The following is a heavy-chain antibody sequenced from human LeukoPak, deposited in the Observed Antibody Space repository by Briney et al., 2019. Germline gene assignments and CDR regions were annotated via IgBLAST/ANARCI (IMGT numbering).Heavy chain of an antibody. CDR1: GGSISSSSYY. D-gene: IGHD6-19*01. J-gene: IGHJ6*03. V-gene: IGHV4-39*01. CDR2: IYYSGST. CDR3: ARKLLKEQWLAFYYYMDV. Sequence: SETLSLTCTVSGGSISSSSYYWGWIRQPPGKGLEWIGSIYYSGSTYYNPSLKSRVTISVDTSKNQFSLKLSSVTAADTVVYYCARKLLKEQWLAFYYYMDVWGKGTTVTVSS.